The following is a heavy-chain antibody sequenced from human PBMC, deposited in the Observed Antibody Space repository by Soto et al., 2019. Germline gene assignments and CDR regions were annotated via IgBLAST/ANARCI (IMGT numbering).Heavy chain of an antibody. Sequence: QVQLVESGGGVVQPGRSLRLSCAASGFTFSSYGMHWVRQAPGKGLEWVAVISYDGSNKYYADSVKGRLTISRDNSKNTLYLQMNSLRDEDTAVYYCAKDLHGETYAFDIWGQGTIVTGS. CDR1: GFTFSSYG. J-gene: IGHJ3*02. D-gene: IGHD4-17*01. CDR3: AKDLHGETYAFDI. CDR2: ISYDGSNK. V-gene: IGHV3-30*18.